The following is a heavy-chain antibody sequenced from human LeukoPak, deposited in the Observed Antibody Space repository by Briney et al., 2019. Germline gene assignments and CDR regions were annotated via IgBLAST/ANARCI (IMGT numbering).Heavy chain of an antibody. Sequence: PSETLSLTCTVSGGSISSGDYYWSWIRQPPGKGLEWIGYIYYSGSTYYNPSLKSRVTISVDTSKNQFSLKLSSVTAADTAVYYCAKGRRTGGYSYGYQIYYFDYWGQGTLVTVSS. J-gene: IGHJ4*02. CDR1: GGSISSGDYY. CDR2: IYYSGST. D-gene: IGHD5-18*01. CDR3: AKGRRTGGYSYGYQIYYFDY. V-gene: IGHV4-30-4*01.